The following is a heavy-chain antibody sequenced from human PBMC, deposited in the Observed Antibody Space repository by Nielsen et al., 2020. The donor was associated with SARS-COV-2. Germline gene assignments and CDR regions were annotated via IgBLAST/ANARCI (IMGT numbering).Heavy chain of an antibody. CDR2: INTNTGNP. CDR3: ASITMVRGVITTIDY. CDR1: GYSFSRYP. J-gene: IGHJ4*02. D-gene: IGHD3-10*01. Sequence: ASVKVSCKASGYSFSRYPMNWVRQAPGQGLEWMGWINTNTGNPTYAQGFTGRFVFSLDTSVSTAYLQISSLKAEDTAVYYCASITMVRGVITTIDYWGQGTLVTVSS. V-gene: IGHV7-4-1*02.